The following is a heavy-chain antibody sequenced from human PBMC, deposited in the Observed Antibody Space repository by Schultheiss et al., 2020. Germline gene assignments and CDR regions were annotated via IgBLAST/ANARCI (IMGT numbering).Heavy chain of an antibody. CDR1: GSTFGSYN. CDR2: ISSSSSYI. Sequence: GGSLRLSCAASGSTFGSYNMNWVRQAPGKGLEWVSSISSSSSYIYYADSVKGRFTISRDNAKNSLYLQVNSLRVEDTAVYYCAKDWVEQQLVVAPWFDPWGQGTLVTVSS. CDR3: AKDWVEQQLVVAPWFDP. V-gene: IGHV3-21*01. J-gene: IGHJ5*02. D-gene: IGHD6-13*01.